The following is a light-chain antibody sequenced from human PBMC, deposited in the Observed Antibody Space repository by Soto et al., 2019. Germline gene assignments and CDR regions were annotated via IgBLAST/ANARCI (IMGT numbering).Light chain of an antibody. CDR2: SNH. Sequence: QSVLTQPPSVSGTPGQRVTISCSGSYSNIGSNTVNWFQQLPGAAPKLLIFSNHQRPSGVPDRFSGSKSGTSASLAISGLQSEDEADYYCGAWDDSLHGYVVFGGGTKLTVL. J-gene: IGLJ2*01. CDR3: GAWDDSLHGYVV. V-gene: IGLV1-44*01. CDR1: YSNIGSNT.